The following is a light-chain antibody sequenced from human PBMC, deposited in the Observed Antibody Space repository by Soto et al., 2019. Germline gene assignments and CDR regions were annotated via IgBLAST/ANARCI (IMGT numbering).Light chain of an antibody. Sequence: EIVMTQSPTTLSVSPGERATLSCRASQSVSTNLAWYQQKPGQVPSLLIYGASTRASGIPARFSGSGSGTEFTLTIGSLQSEDFAVYYFQQYISSPSFGQGTRLEIK. V-gene: IGKV3-15*01. CDR3: QQYISSPS. CDR1: QSVSTN. J-gene: IGKJ5*01. CDR2: GAS.